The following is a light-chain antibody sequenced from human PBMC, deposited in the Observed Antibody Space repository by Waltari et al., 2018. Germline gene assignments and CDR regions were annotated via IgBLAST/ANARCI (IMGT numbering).Light chain of an antibody. CDR3: TSYTSTSTLV. CDR2: EAP. Sequence: QSALTQPASVSGSPGQSITISCTGTILDVRGYTFVSCYQQHPGQAPKLLIYEAPNRPSGVSYRCSGSKSGNTASLTISGLQVEDEADYYCTSYTSTSTLVFGGGTKLTVL. V-gene: IGLV2-14*01. CDR1: ILDVRGYTF. J-gene: IGLJ2*01.